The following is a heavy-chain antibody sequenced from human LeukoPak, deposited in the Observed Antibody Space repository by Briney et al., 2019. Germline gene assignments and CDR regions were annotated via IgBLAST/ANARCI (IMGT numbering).Heavy chain of an antibody. CDR3: AKDPRDHSYGWSWRYFDY. D-gene: IGHD5-18*01. V-gene: IGHV3-48*03. Sequence: PGGSLRLSCAASGFTFSSYEMNWVRQAPGKGLEWVSYISSSSSTIYYADSVKGRFTISRDNAKNSLYLQMHSLRAEDTAVYYCAKDPRDHSYGWSWRYFDYWGQGTLVTVSS. J-gene: IGHJ4*02. CDR2: ISSSSSTI. CDR1: GFTFSSYE.